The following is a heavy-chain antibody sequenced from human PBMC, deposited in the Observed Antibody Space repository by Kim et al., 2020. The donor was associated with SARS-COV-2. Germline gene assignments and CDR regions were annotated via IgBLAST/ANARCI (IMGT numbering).Heavy chain of an antibody. V-gene: IGHV4-59*01. J-gene: IGHJ4*02. D-gene: IGHD2-2*02. Sequence: KSRVTISVDTSKNQFSLKLSSVTAADTAVYYCARDGEYCSSTSCYTVIDYWGQGTLVTVSS. CDR3: ARDGEYCSSTSCYTVIDY.